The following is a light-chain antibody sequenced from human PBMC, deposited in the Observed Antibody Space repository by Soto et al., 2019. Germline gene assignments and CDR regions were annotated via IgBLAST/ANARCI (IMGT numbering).Light chain of an antibody. CDR1: QGISTG. CDR2: EAS. J-gene: IGKJ1*01. Sequence: TRITQSPSTLPASVGDRATITCRAGQGISTGLAWYQKKPGKAPKPLFYEASSLESGVPSRCSGSGSGTEFTLTISSLQPDDFATYYCQQYNSYFRWAFGQGTKVEIK. CDR3: QQYNSYFRWA. V-gene: IGKV1-5*01.